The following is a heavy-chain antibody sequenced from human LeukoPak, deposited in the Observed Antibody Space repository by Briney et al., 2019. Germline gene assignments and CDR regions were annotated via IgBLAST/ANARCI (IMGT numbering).Heavy chain of an antibody. CDR1: GGSISNYY. Sequence: SETLSLTCTVSGGSISNYYWSWIRQPPGKGLEWIGYIYHSGSTNYNPSLKSRVTISVDTSKNQFSLKLSSVTAADTAMYYCARHRGPYGDYYFDYWGQGTLVTVSS. D-gene: IGHD4-17*01. J-gene: IGHJ4*02. CDR2: IYHSGST. V-gene: IGHV4-59*08. CDR3: ARHRGPYGDYYFDY.